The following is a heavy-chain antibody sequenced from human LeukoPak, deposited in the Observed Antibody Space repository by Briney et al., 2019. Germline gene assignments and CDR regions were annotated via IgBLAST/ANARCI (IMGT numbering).Heavy chain of an antibody. D-gene: IGHD6-25*01. CDR1: GFSFSSYG. J-gene: IGHJ3*02. CDR2: IRGSGGNT. CDR3: AKDPAAGAFDI. Sequence: GGSLRLSCAASGFSFSSYGMSWVRQAPGKGLEWVSAIRGSGGNTHYADSAKGRFTISRDDSKNMLYLQMNSLRAEDTAVYYCAKDPAAGAFDIWGQGTMVTVSS. V-gene: IGHV3-23*01.